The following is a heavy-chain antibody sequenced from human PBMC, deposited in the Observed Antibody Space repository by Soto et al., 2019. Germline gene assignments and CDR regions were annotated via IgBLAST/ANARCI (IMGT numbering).Heavy chain of an antibody. Sequence: EVQLVESGGGLVKPGGSLRLSCAASGFTFSSYSMNWVRQAPGKGLEWVSSISSSSSYIYYADSVKGRFTISRDNAKNSLYLQMNSLRAEDTAVYCCARSSAAYFDYWGQGTLVTVSS. V-gene: IGHV3-21*01. J-gene: IGHJ4*02. CDR3: ARSSAAYFDY. CDR1: GFTFSSYS. D-gene: IGHD6-13*01. CDR2: ISSSSSYI.